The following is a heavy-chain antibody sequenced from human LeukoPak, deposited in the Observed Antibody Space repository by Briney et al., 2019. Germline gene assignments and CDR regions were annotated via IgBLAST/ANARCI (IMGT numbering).Heavy chain of an antibody. V-gene: IGHV3-23*01. CDR1: GFTFSSYA. Sequence: GGSLRLSCAASGFTFSSYAMSWVRQAPGKGLEWVSAISGSGGSTYYADSVKGRFTISRDDSKNTLYLQMNSLRAEDTAVYYCAKDLSSGWYYFDYWGQGTLVTVSS. J-gene: IGHJ4*02. D-gene: IGHD6-19*01. CDR2: ISGSGGST. CDR3: AKDLSSGWYYFDY.